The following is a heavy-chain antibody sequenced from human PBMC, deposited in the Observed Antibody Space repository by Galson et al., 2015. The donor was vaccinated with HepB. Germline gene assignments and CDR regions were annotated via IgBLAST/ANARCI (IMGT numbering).Heavy chain of an antibody. Sequence: LSLTCTVSGGSISSGDYYWSWIRQPPGKGLEWIGYIYYNGSTYYNPSLKSRVTISVDTSKNQFSLKLSSVTAADAAVYYCARGPHGISGYDYGPDYYYGMDVWGQGTTVTVSS. CDR2: IYYNGST. V-gene: IGHV4-30-4*08. CDR3: ARGPHGISGYDYGPDYYYGMDV. J-gene: IGHJ6*02. CDR1: GGSISSGDYY. D-gene: IGHD5-12*01.